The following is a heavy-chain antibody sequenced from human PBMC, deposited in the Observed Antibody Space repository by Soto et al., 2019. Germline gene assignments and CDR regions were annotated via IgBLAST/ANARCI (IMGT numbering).Heavy chain of an antibody. CDR2: IYYSGST. CDR3: ARVSITIFGVAPFDP. J-gene: IGHJ5*02. CDR1: GGSISSYY. Sequence: SETLSLTCTVSGGSISSYYWSWIRQPPGKGLEWIGYIYYSGSTNYNPSLKSRVTISVDTAKTQFSLKLSSVTAAVTAVYYCARVSITIFGVAPFDPWGQGTLVPVSS. D-gene: IGHD3-3*01. V-gene: IGHV4-59*01.